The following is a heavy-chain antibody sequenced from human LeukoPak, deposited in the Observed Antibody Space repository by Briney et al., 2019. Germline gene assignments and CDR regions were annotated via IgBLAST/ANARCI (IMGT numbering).Heavy chain of an antibody. CDR1: GGSTSNYF. Sequence: SETLSLTCTVSGGSTSNYFWSWIRQPPGKGLEWIGYIYYSGNTNYNPSLKSRVTMSVDTSKNQFSLKLSSVTAADTAVYYCARDRWFDPWGQGTLVTVSS. CDR2: IYYSGNT. CDR3: ARDRWFDP. V-gene: IGHV4-59*01. J-gene: IGHJ5*02.